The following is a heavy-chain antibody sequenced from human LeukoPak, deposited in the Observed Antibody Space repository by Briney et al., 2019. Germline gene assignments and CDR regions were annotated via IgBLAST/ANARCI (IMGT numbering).Heavy chain of an antibody. Sequence: GGSLRLSCAASGFTFSSYAMHWVRQAPGKGLEWVAVISYDGSNKYYADSVKGRFTISRDNSKNTLYLQMNSLRAEDTAVYYCARAPSGIASRLGYWGQGTLVTVSS. D-gene: IGHD1-1*01. CDR3: ARAPSGIASRLGY. V-gene: IGHV3-30-3*01. J-gene: IGHJ4*02. CDR1: GFTFSSYA. CDR2: ISYDGSNK.